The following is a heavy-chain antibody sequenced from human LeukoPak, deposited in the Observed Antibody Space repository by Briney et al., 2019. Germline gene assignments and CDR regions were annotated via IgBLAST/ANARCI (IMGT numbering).Heavy chain of an antibody. Sequence: NPSETLSLACTVSGGSISSSSYYWGWIRQSPGKGLEWIGQIYHNGRFNYNPSLKSRVTLSVDTSRSQFTLNLSSVTAADTAVYYCARRYPTLHNCQGHKCHWGTIYYYYRMDVWGEGTTVTVSS. CDR3: ARRYPTLHNCQGHKCHWGTIYYYYRMDV. D-gene: IGHD1-1*01. CDR1: GGSISSSSYY. CDR2: IYHNGRF. V-gene: IGHV4-39*06. J-gene: IGHJ6*02.